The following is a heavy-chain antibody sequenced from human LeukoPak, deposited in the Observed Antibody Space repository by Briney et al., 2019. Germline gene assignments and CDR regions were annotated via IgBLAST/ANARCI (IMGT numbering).Heavy chain of an antibody. CDR2: INPNGGA. D-gene: IGHD1-1*01. CDR1: GYTFTGYY. Sequence: SVKVSCKASGYTFTGYYIHWVRQAPGQGLEWMGWINPNGGAHFAQNFQGKVTLTRDTSISTAYMELRRLTSDDSAMYYCAREAISTSAIGFWGQGTLVTVSS. CDR3: AREAISTSAIGF. J-gene: IGHJ4*02. V-gene: IGHV1-2*02.